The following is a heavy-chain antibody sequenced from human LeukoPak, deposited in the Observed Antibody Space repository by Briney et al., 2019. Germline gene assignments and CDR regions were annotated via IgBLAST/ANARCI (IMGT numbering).Heavy chain of an antibody. CDR1: GGSISSGDYY. V-gene: IGHV4-30-4*01. CDR2: IYYSGST. J-gene: IGHJ5*02. Sequence: SETPSLTCTVSGGSISSGDYYWSWIRQPPGKGLEWIGYIYYSGSTYYNPSLKSRVTISVDTSKNQFSLKLSSVTAADTAVYYCARGRGVVVPAAINWFDPWGQGTLVTVSS. D-gene: IGHD2-2*01. CDR3: ARGRGVVVPAAINWFDP.